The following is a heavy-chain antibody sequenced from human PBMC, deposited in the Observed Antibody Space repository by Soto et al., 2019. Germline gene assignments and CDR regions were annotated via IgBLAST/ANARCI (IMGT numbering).Heavy chain of an antibody. J-gene: IGHJ2*01. CDR3: ARPNSNYYV. CDR1: GFTVSTNY. CDR2: IYSAGTT. D-gene: IGHD3-22*01. V-gene: IGHV3-66*04. Sequence: EMPLLESGGGLVQPGGSLRLSCAASGFTVSTNYMTWVRQAPGKGLEWVSLIYSAGTTYYADSVKGSFTISRDSSRNTLYLQMNSLRAEDTAVYYCARPNSNYYVWGRGTPVTVSS.